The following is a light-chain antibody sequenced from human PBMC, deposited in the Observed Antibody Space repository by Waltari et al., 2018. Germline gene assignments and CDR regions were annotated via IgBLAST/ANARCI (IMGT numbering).Light chain of an antibody. V-gene: IGLV1-51*01. J-gene: IGLJ1*01. CDR3: GTWDSGLSGGL. CDR2: DND. CDR1: SSNIGINY. Sequence: QSVLTQPPSVSAAPGQTVTISCSGGSSNIGINYVSWYQQLPGTAPKLIIYDNDRRPSGIPARFSGSKSGTSATLVITGLQTGDEAEYYCGTWDSGLSGGLFGTGTKVIVL.